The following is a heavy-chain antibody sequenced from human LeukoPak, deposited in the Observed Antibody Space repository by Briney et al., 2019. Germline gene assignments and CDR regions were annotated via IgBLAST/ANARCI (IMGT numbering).Heavy chain of an antibody. CDR1: GGSFSGYY. Sequence: SETLSLTCAVYGGSFSGYYWSWIRQPPGKGLEWIGYIYYSGSTNYNPSLKSRVTISVDTSKNQFSLKLSSVTAADTAVYYCARGTRSSSGWQDYWGQGTLVTVSS. CDR3: ARGTRSSSGWQDY. J-gene: IGHJ4*02. CDR2: IYYSGST. V-gene: IGHV4-59*08. D-gene: IGHD6-19*01.